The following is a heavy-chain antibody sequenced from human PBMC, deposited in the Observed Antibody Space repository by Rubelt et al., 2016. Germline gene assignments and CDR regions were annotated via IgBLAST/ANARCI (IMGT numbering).Heavy chain of an antibody. CDR3: ARAGYGSSWYYDAFDI. J-gene: IGHJ3*02. D-gene: IGHD6-13*01. Sequence: APGQGPEWMGRITPILGIANYAQKFQGRVTITADKSTSTAYMELSSLRSEDTAVYYCARAGYGSSWYYDAFDIWGQGTMVTVSS. V-gene: IGHV1-69*04. CDR2: ITPILGIA.